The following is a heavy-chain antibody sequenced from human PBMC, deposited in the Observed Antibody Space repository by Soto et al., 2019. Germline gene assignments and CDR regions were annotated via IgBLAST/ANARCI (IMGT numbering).Heavy chain of an antibody. D-gene: IGHD3-22*01. CDR3: AKDTYFRDSSGYYVFDY. Sequence: QVHLVESGGGVVQPGRSLRLSCEASGFTFSNYGTHWVRQAPGEGLEWVAHISDDGSNEYYTDSVKGRFTISRDNSKNLVFVHMNRLRPECTAVYHCAKDTYFRDSSGYYVFDYWGQGTLVTVSS. J-gene: IGHJ4*02. CDR1: GFTFSNYG. CDR2: ISDDGSNE. V-gene: IGHV3-30*18.